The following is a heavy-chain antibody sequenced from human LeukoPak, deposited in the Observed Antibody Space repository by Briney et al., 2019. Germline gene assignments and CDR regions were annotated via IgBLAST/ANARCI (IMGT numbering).Heavy chain of an antibody. Sequence: ASVKVSCKASGYTFDSYGINWVLQAPGQGHEWMGWISAYNGNTNYAQKLQGRVTMTTDTSTSTAYMELRSLRSDDTAVYYCARDRTIAAAGTPDYWGQGTLVTVSS. J-gene: IGHJ4*02. CDR1: GYTFDSYG. CDR2: ISAYNGNT. CDR3: ARDRTIAAAGTPDY. V-gene: IGHV1-18*01. D-gene: IGHD6-13*01.